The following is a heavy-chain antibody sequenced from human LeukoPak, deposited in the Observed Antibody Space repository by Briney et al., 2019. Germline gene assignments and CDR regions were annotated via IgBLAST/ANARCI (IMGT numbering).Heavy chain of an antibody. Sequence: GGSLRLSCAASGFTFSSCAMSWVRQAPGKGLEWVSSISGSGGSTYYADSVKGLFTISRDNSKNTRYLQMNSLRAGDRAVYYCAKQSKEIYSYGLFDYWGQGTLVTVSS. J-gene: IGHJ4*02. CDR2: ISGSGGST. CDR1: GFTFSSCA. V-gene: IGHV3-23*01. D-gene: IGHD5-18*01. CDR3: AKQSKEIYSYGLFDY.